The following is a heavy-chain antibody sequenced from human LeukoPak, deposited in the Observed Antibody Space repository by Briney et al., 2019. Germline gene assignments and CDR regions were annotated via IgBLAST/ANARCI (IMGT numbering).Heavy chain of an antibody. CDR1: GYSFTNYW. CDR3: ARGREFHRRSFDS. D-gene: IGHD2-21*01. Sequence: HGESLKISCQASGYSFTNYWIGWVRQMPGKGLEWMGNIYPDDSDTKYSPSFQGHVTISADKSSNTAYLQWSRLKASDSAMYFCARGREFHRRSFDSWGPGTLLTVSS. V-gene: IGHV5-51*01. J-gene: IGHJ4*02. CDR2: IYPDDSDT.